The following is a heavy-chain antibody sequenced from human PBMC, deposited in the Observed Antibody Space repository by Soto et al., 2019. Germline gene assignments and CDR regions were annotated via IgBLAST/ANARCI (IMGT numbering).Heavy chain of an antibody. J-gene: IGHJ4*02. D-gene: IGHD6-13*01. CDR2: ISQRGSA. CDR3: ARYSALSGTYYFDY. V-gene: IGHV4-4*02. Sequence: SETLSLTCDVSGASISSVYWGSWVRQSPGKGLEWIGEISQRGSANYRPSLKSRVTMSLDTSKNQFSLRLTSVTAADTAVYYCARYSALSGTYYFDYWGQGTLVTVS. CDR1: GASISSVYW.